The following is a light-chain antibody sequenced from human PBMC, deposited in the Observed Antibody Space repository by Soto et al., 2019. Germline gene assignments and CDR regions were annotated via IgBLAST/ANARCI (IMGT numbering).Light chain of an antibody. CDR3: CSYAGSYPYV. Sequence: QCALTQPRSVYGSPGQSVTISCTGTSSDVGGYNYVSWYQQHPGKAPKLMIYDVSKRPSGVPDRFSGSKSGNTASLTISGLQAEDEADYYCCSYAGSYPYVFGTGTKVTVL. J-gene: IGLJ1*01. CDR1: SSDVGGYNY. CDR2: DVS. V-gene: IGLV2-11*01.